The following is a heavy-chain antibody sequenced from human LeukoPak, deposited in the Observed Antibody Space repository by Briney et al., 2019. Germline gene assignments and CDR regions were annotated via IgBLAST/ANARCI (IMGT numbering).Heavy chain of an antibody. CDR3: ATVLHTSMTTWAAFDT. J-gene: IGHJ3*02. V-gene: IGHV3-23*01. CDR1: GLTFSNFA. Sequence: GGSLRLSCAASGLTFSNFAMIWVRQPPGKGLEWVSALSASGGGTFYAPSVKGRFTISGDNSMNTVSLQLNSLRAEDTALYYCATVLHTSMTTWAAFDTWGQGTMVTVSS. CDR2: LSASGGGT. D-gene: IGHD5-18*01.